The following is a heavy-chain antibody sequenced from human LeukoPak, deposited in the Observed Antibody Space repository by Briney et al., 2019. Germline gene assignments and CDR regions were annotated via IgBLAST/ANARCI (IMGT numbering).Heavy chain of an antibody. V-gene: IGHV4-34*01. CDR3: ARSSVEGYDFWSGYYPYFDY. Sequence: SETLSLTCAVYGGSFSGYYWSWIRQPPGKGLEWIGEINHSGSTNYNPSLKSRVTISVDTSKNQFSLKLSSVTAADTAVYYCARSSVEGYDFWSGYYPYFDYWGQGTLVTVSS. CDR1: GGSFSGYY. CDR2: INHSGST. J-gene: IGHJ4*02. D-gene: IGHD3-3*01.